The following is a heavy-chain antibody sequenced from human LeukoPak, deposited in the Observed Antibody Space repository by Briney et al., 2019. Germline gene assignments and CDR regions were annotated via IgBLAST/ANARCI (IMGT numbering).Heavy chain of an antibody. CDR1: GFTFSDYY. D-gene: IGHD2-2*01. CDR3: ARDLVVPAANYYYYYGMDV. V-gene: IGHV3-11*01. CDR2: ISSSGSTI. Sequence: GGSLRLSCAASGFTFSDYYMGWIRQAPGKGLEWVSYISSSGSTIYYADSVKGRFTISRDNAKNSLYLQMNSLRAEDTAVYYCARDLVVPAANYYYYYGMDVWGQGTTVTVSS. J-gene: IGHJ6*02.